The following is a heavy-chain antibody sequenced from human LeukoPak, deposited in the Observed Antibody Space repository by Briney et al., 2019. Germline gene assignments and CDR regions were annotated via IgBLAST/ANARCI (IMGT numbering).Heavy chain of an antibody. CDR2: IYSGGRT. CDR3: ARVLSGRGSLYSYYYYMDV. CDR1: GGSFSGYY. V-gene: IGHV3-53*01. Sequence: ETLSLTCAVYGGSFSGYYWSWVRQAPGKGLEWVSVIYSGGRTYYADSVKGRFTISRDNSKNTLYLQMNSLRTEDTAVYYCARVLSGRGSLYSYYYYMDVWGKGTTVTISS. D-gene: IGHD3-10*01. J-gene: IGHJ6*03.